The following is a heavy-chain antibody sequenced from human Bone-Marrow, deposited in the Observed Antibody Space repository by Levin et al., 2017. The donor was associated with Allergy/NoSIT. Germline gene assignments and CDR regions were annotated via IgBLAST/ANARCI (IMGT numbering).Heavy chain of an antibody. D-gene: IGHD2-2*01. J-gene: IGHJ4*02. Sequence: GGSLRLSCGASGFTLSTYWMHWVRRGPGEGLVCVSRISPDGSDIRYVDAVKGRFTISRDNPKNTVYLEMNSLRDEDTAVYYCVRGTSDWMGMDYWGQGALVTVSS. CDR1: GFTLSTYW. CDR2: ISPDGSDI. V-gene: IGHV3-74*01. CDR3: VRGTSDWMGMDY.